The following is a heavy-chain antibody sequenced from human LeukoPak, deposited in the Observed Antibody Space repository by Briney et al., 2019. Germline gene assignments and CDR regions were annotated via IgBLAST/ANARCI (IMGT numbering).Heavy chain of an antibody. D-gene: IGHD6-19*01. CDR3: ARQGGSSAEFDP. CDR2: IYPIDSDT. CDR1: GYSFTSYF. J-gene: IGHJ5*02. V-gene: IGHV5-51*01. Sequence: GESLKISCKGSGYSFTSYFIGWVRQMPGKGLEWMGVIYPIDSDTRYSPSFRGQVTISADKSINTAYLQWSSLKASDTAMYYCARQGGSSAEFDPWGQGTLVTVSS.